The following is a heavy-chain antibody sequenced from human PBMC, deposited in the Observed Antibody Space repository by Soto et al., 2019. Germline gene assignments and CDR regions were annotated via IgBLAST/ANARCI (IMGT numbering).Heavy chain of an antibody. CDR3: AKYLEKAATHKNWYDP. Sequence: GGSLRLSGAASGFSLSDYSMDWVRQAPGKGLEWISYIKSSGTTTYYADSVKGRFTISRDNAKDSLYLQMNSLRGEDTAVYYCAKYLEKAATHKNWYDPLGQGTLVTFSS. D-gene: IGHD2-15*01. CDR1: GFSLSDYS. J-gene: IGHJ5*01. V-gene: IGHV3-48*04. CDR2: IKSSGTTT.